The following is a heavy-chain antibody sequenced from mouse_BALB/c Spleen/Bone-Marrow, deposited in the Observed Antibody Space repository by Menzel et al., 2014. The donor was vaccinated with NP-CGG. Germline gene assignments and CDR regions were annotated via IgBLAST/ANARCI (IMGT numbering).Heavy chain of an antibody. CDR3: ARLGYYGWFAY. V-gene: IGHV4-1*02. CDR2: INPYSSTI. CDR1: GFDFSRYW. D-gene: IGHD2-3*01. J-gene: IGHJ3*01. Sequence: EVKVEESGGGLVQPGGSLKPSCAASGFDFSRYWMSWVRQAPGKGLEWIGEINPYSSTINYTPSLKDKFIISRDNAKNTLYLQMSKVRSEDTALYCCARLGYYGWFAYWGQGTLVTVSA.